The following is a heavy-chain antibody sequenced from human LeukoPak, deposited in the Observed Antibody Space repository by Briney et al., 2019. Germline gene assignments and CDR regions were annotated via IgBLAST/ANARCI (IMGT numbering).Heavy chain of an antibody. J-gene: IGHJ3*02. Sequence: GGSLRLSCETSGFNFSRYPMHWVRQAPGKGLEWVALLSYDASSQYYEDSVKGRFTISRDVSKDTLYLQMNSLRPEDTAVYYCARWRRAEPVQTMVRGVYDAFDIWGQGTMVTVSS. CDR2: LSYDASSQ. CDR1: GFNFSRYP. V-gene: IGHV3-30*04. CDR3: ARWRRAEPVQTMVRGVYDAFDI. D-gene: IGHD3-10*01.